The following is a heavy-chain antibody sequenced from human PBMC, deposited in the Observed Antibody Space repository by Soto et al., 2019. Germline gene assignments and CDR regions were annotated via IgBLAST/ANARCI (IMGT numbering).Heavy chain of an antibody. Sequence: SETLSLTCTVSGGSISGYYWSWVRQPAGKGLEWVGRIYSDGTTNYSPSLKSRVTMSLDTSKDQFSLHLNSVTAADTAVYYCARESGFCGPRCYRNNWFDPWGQG. J-gene: IGHJ5*02. D-gene: IGHD2-21*01. CDR1: GGSISGYY. CDR3: ARESGFCGPRCYRNNWFDP. V-gene: IGHV4-4*07. CDR2: IYSDGTT.